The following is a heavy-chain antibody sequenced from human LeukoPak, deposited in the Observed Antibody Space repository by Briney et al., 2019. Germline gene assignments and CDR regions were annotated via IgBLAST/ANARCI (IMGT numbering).Heavy chain of an antibody. Sequence: GESLKISCKGSGYSFTSYWIGWVSQMPGKGLEWMGSIYPGDSDTRYSPSFQGQVTISADKSISNAYLQWSSLKASDTAMYYCSRLGDSSGYYLAYWGQGTLVTVSS. CDR3: SRLGDSSGYYLAY. D-gene: IGHD3-22*01. CDR2: IYPGDSDT. V-gene: IGHV5-51*01. J-gene: IGHJ4*02. CDR1: GYSFTSYW.